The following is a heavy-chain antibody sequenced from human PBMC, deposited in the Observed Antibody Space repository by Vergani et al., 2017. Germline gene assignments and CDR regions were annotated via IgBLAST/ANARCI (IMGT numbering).Heavy chain of an antibody. J-gene: IGHJ6*03. CDR1: GGSFTSYH. D-gene: IGHD4-11*01. CDR3: ARVNTETNGHVYSYYYKDV. V-gene: IGHV4-34*01. Sequence: QVQLQQWGGGLLKPSETLSLTCVVNGGSFTSYHWTWIRQSPGEGLEWVGDIDHTGRPDYNPSLKSRLTMSVDKSRNQFSLTLNSVTATDTSIYFCARVNTETNGHVYSYYYKDVWGQRNAVTVS. CDR2: IDHTGRP.